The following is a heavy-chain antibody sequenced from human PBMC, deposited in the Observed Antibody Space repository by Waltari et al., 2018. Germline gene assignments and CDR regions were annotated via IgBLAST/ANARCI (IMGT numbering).Heavy chain of an antibody. CDR3: QYRGSRRGEYFDY. J-gene: IGHJ4*02. V-gene: IGHV4-59*11. Sequence: QVQLQESGPGLVKPSETLSLTCTVSGGSISSHYWSWIRQPPGKGLEWIGYIYYSGSTNYNPSLKSRVTISVDTSKNQFSLKLSSVTAADTAVYYCQYRGSRRGEYFDYWGQGTLVTVSS. CDR2: IYYSGST. CDR1: GGSISSHY. D-gene: IGHD1-26*01.